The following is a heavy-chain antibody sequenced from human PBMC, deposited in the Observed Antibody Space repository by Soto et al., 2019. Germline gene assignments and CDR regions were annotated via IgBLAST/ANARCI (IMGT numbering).Heavy chain of an antibody. D-gene: IGHD6-6*01. CDR2: ISSSSSTI. CDR1: GFTFSSYS. V-gene: IGHV3-48*01. J-gene: IGHJ4*02. CDR3: ARDGYRSSLDY. Sequence: GGSLRLSCAASGFTFSSYSMNWVRQAPGKGLEWVSYISSSSSTIYYADSVKGRFTISRDNAKNSLYLQMNSLRAEDTAVYCCARDGYRSSLDYWGQGTLVTVSS.